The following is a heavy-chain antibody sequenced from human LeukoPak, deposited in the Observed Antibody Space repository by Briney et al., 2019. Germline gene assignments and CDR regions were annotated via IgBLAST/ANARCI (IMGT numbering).Heavy chain of an antibody. Sequence: KPSETLSLTCTVSGGSISSRNYYWGWIRQPPGKGLEWIASIYYSGSTYHNPSLKSRVTMSVDTSKNQFSLKLSSVTAADTAVYYCARVTSDVAMVRGVEDWGQGTLVTVSS. J-gene: IGHJ4*02. V-gene: IGHV4-39*07. CDR2: IYYSGST. CDR1: GGSISSRNYY. D-gene: IGHD3-10*01. CDR3: ARVTSDVAMVRGVED.